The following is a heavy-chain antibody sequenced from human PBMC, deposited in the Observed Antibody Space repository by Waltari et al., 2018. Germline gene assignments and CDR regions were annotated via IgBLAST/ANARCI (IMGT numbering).Heavy chain of an antibody. Sequence: QVQLVESGGGVVQPGRSLRLSCAASGFTFSSYGMHWVRQAPGKGLEWVAVIWYDGSNKYYADSVKGRFTISRDNSKNTLYLQMNSLRAEDTAVYYCAREQYSSGWSKSYYYGMDVWGQGTTVTVSS. CDR1: GFTFSSYG. CDR2: IWYDGSNK. CDR3: AREQYSSGWSKSYYYGMDV. V-gene: IGHV3-33*01. J-gene: IGHJ6*02. D-gene: IGHD6-19*01.